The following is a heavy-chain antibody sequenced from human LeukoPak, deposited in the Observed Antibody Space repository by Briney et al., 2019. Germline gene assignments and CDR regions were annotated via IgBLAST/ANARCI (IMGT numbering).Heavy chain of an antibody. D-gene: IGHD2-15*01. J-gene: IGHJ5*02. CDR1: RFTFSNAW. V-gene: IGHV3-15*01. Sequence: GGSLRLSCAASRFTFSNAWMSWVRQAPGKGLEWVGRIKSKTDGGTTDYAAPVKGRFTISRDDSKNTLYLQMNSLKTEDTAVYYCTTQENCSGGSCYPRGWYNWFDPWGQGTLVTVSS. CDR3: TTQENCSGGSCYPRGWYNWFDP. CDR2: IKSKTDGGTT.